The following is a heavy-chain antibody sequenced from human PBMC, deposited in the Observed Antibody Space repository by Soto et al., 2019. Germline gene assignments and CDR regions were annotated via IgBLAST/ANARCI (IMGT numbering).Heavy chain of an antibody. J-gene: IGHJ6*02. V-gene: IGHV3-23*01. CDR3: AKDCTYYYYGMDV. CDR2: ISGSGGST. CDR1: GFTFSSYA. Sequence: EVQLLESGGGLVQPGGSLSLSCAASGFTFSSYAMSWVRQAPGKGLEWVSAISGSGGSTYYADSVKGRFTISRDNSKNTLYLQMNSLRAEDTAVYYCAKDCTYYYYGMDVWGQGTTVTVSS.